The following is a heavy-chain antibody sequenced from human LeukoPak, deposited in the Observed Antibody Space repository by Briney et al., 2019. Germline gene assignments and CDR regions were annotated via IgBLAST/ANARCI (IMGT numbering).Heavy chain of an antibody. CDR3: ARGPYGDYDSYYGVDV. D-gene: IGHD4-17*01. Sequence: GGSLRLSCAASGFIFSTYSMNWVRQAPGNGLEWISYISSSRTTTFYTDSVKGRFTISRDNAKKSVYLQMNSLTVEDTAVYYCARGPYGDYDSYYGVDVWGQGTTVTVS. CDR1: GFIFSTYS. J-gene: IGHJ6*02. CDR2: ISSSRTTT. V-gene: IGHV3-48*01.